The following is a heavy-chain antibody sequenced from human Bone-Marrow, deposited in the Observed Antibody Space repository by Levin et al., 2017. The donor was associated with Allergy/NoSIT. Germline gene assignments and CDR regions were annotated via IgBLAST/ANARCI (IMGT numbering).Heavy chain of an antibody. V-gene: IGHV3-30*03. J-gene: IGHJ6*02. CDR3: REVAGSYYHYPLDV. D-gene: IGHD6-19*01. Sequence: GGSLRLSCAASGFTFSTYGMHWVRQAPGKGLEWMAIISHDGVNTSYADSLTGRLTLSRDNSKRTLFLQMNSLRAEDTAVYYCREVAGSYYHYPLDVWGQGTTVTVSS. CDR2: ISHDGVNT. CDR1: GFTFSTYG.